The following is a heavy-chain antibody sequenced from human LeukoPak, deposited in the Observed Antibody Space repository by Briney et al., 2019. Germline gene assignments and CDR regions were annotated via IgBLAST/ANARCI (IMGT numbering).Heavy chain of an antibody. Sequence: ASVKVSCKASGYGFSGHGISWVRQAPGQGLEWMGWISAYNGNTKYAEKVQGRVTMTTDTSTSTAYMELWSLRSDDTAVYYCARGEAIYYYYYMDVWGKGTTVTVSS. CDR3: ARGEAIYYYYYMDV. V-gene: IGHV1-18*01. CDR2: ISAYNGNT. CDR1: GYGFSGHG. D-gene: IGHD1-26*01. J-gene: IGHJ6*03.